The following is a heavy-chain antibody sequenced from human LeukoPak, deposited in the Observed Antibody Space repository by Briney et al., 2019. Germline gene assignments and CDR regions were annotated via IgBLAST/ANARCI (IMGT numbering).Heavy chain of an antibody. Sequence: ASVKVSCKASGYTFTGYYMHWVRQAPGQGLEWMGWINPNSGGTNYAQKFQGRVTMTRDTSISTAYMELSRLRSDDTAVYYCARDDYGDPNFDYWGRGTLVTVSS. V-gene: IGHV1-2*02. CDR1: GYTFTGYY. CDR2: INPNSGGT. D-gene: IGHD4-17*01. J-gene: IGHJ4*02. CDR3: ARDDYGDPNFDY.